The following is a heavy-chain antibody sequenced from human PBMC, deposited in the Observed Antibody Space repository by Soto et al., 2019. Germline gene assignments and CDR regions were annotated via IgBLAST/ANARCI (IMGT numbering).Heavy chain of an antibody. D-gene: IGHD3-10*01. CDR1: CYTFTSYG. V-gene: IGHV1-18*01. Sequence: ASVKVSCKASCYTFTSYGISLFRHAPGQGLEWMGWISAYNGNTNYAQKLQGRVTMTTDTSTSTAYMELRSLRSDDTAVYYCARDSMVRGVMGQYWGQGTLVTVSS. J-gene: IGHJ4*02. CDR2: ISAYNGNT. CDR3: ARDSMVRGVMGQY.